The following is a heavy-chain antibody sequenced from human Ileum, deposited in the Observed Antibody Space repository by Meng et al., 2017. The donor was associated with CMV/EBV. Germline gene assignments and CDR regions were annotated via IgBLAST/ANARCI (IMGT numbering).Heavy chain of an antibody. V-gene: IGHV3-48*04. Sequence: GESLKISCAGSGFTFHSYSMNWVRQAPGKGLEWVSYISSGDTTIYYADSVKGRFTMSRDNSKNTLYLQMNSLRVEDTAIYYCAKCISSCQTRAFDMWGQGTMVTVSS. J-gene: IGHJ3*02. CDR2: ISSGDTTI. CDR1: GFTFHSYS. CDR3: AKCISSCQTRAFDM. D-gene: IGHD2-15*01.